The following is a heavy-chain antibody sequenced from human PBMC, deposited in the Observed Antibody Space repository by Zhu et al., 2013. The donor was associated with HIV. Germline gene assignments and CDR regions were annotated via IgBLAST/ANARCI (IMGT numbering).Heavy chain of an antibody. CDR3: AREHYYGSGYYYYGMDV. J-gene: IGHJ6*02. CDR2: ISGYNADT. D-gene: IGHD3-10*01. Sequence: QVQLEQSGTEVKKPGASVKVSCKASDYTFTNYGITWVRQAPGQGLEWLGWISGYNADTNYAQKFQGRVTMTTDTSTSTAYMELSSLRSEDTAVYYCAREHYYGSGYYYYGMDVWGQGPGHRLL. V-gene: IGHV1-18*01. CDR1: DYTFTNYG.